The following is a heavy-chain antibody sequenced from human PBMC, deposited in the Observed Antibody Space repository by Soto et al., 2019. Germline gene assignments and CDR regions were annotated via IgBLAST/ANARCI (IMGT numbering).Heavy chain of an antibody. V-gene: IGHV3-23*01. D-gene: IGHD1-7*01. CDR3: AKGGNYRTKNWFDP. J-gene: IGHJ5*02. Sequence: GGSLRLSCAASGFTSSSYAMSWVRQAPGKGLEWVSAISGSGGSTYYADSVKGRFTISRDNSKNTLYLQMNSLRAEDTAVYYCAKGGNYRTKNWFDPWGQGTLVTVSS. CDR2: ISGSGGST. CDR1: GFTSSSYA.